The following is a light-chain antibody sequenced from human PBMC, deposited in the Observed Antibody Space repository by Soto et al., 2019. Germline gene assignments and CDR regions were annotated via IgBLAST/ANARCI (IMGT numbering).Light chain of an antibody. CDR1: QSINRH. CDR3: QQRSNWPPEVT. V-gene: IGKV3-11*01. CDR2: DAS. Sequence: EIVLTQSPATLSLSPGERATLSCRASQSINRHLAWYRQKPGQAPRLLIYDASNRATGIPARFSGSGSGTDFTLTISSLEPEDFAVYYCQQRSNWPPEVTFGPGTKVDIK. J-gene: IGKJ3*01.